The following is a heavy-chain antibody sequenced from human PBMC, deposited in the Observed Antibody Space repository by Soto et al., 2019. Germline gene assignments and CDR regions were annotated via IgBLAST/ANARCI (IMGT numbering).Heavy chain of an antibody. D-gene: IGHD3-22*01. CDR1: GFTFDDYA. CDR3: AKDRKGVYYYDSSGELGYAFDI. CDR2: ISWNSGSI. J-gene: IGHJ3*02. Sequence: GGSLRLSCAASGFTFDDYAMHWVRQAPGKGLEWVSGISWNSGSIGYADSVKGRFTISRDNAKNSLYLQMNSLRAEDTALYYCAKDRKGVYYYDSSGELGYAFDIWGQGTMVTVSS. V-gene: IGHV3-9*01.